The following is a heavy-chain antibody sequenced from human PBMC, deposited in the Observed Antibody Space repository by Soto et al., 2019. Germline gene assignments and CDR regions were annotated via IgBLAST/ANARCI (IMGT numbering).Heavy chain of an antibody. CDR1: GFSFSNYW. D-gene: IGHD3-10*01. Sequence: EVHLVESGGGLVQPGGSLRLSCAASGFSFSNYWMTWVRQAPGKGLEWVANINPDGGAKYYVESVKGRFSISRDNAKNSLYLQMSNLRAEDTAVYYCAKALYNGNSDFGYWGQGTLVTVSS. J-gene: IGHJ4*02. CDR2: INPDGGAK. CDR3: AKALYNGNSDFGY. V-gene: IGHV3-7*05.